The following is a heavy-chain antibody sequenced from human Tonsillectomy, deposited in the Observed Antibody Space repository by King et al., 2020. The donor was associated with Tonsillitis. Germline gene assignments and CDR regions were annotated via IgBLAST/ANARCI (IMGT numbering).Heavy chain of an antibody. CDR1: GYTFTDYY. CDR3: ARGRYCSGGRCYSHLDY. CDR2: INPYNCDT. Sequence: QLVQSGAEVKKPGASVKVSCKASGYTFTDYYIHWVRQAPGQGLEWMGWINPYNCDTSYAQNFQGGVTMTRDTSISTAYLELSRLTSDDTAMYYCARGRYCSGGRCYSHLDYWGQGTVVTVSS. D-gene: IGHD2-15*01. V-gene: IGHV1-2*02. J-gene: IGHJ4*02.